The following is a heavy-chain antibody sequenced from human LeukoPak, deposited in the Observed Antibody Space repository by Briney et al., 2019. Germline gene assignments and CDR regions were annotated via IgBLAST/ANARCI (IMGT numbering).Heavy chain of an antibody. CDR2: IYYSGST. V-gene: IGHV4-39*01. CDR3: ASLSGSLHFDY. J-gene: IGHJ4*02. Sequence: SETLSLTCTVSGGSISSSSYYWGWIRQPPGKGLEWIGSIYYSGSTYYNPSLKSRVTISVDTSKNQFSLKLSSVTAADTAVYYCASLSGSLHFDYWGQGTLVTVSS. D-gene: IGHD1-26*01. CDR1: GGSISSSSYY.